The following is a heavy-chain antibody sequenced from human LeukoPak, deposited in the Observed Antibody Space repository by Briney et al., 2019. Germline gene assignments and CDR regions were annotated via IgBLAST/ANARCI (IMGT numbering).Heavy chain of an antibody. CDR1: GVSISGSY. CDR2: IYSSGST. V-gene: IGHV4-4*07. Sequence: SETLSLTCTVSGVSISGSYWSWIRQPAGKGLERVGRIYSSGSTNYDPSLKSRATMSVDTSKNQFSLKLSSVTAADTAVYYCARDYGVRYPPSLDYWGQGTLVTVSS. D-gene: IGHD4-17*01. J-gene: IGHJ4*02. CDR3: ARDYGVRYPPSLDY.